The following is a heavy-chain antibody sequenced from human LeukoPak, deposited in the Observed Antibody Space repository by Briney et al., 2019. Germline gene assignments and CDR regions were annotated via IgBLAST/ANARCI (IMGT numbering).Heavy chain of an antibody. CDR1: GGSISSSSYY. D-gene: IGHD6-13*01. J-gene: IGHJ4*02. Sequence: SETLSLTCTVSGGSISSSSYYWSWIRQPPGKGLEWIGYTYYSGSTYYNPSLKSRVTISVDTSKNQFSLKLSSVTAADTAVYYCARVRPYSSSWYFDYWGQGTLVTVSS. V-gene: IGHV4-30-4*01. CDR2: TYYSGST. CDR3: ARVRPYSSSWYFDY.